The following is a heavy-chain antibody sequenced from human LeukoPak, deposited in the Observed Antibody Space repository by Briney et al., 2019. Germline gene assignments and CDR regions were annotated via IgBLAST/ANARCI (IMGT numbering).Heavy chain of an antibody. J-gene: IGHJ6*02. V-gene: IGHV3-66*01. CDR3: ARDTIVGYYYYGMDV. Sequence: PGGSLRLSCAASGFTFSSYAMSWVRQAPGKGLEWVSVIYSGGSTYYADSVKGRFTISRDNSKNTLYLQMNSLRAEDTAVYYCARDTIVGYYYYGMDVWGQGTTVTVSS. D-gene: IGHD1-26*01. CDR1: GFTFSSYA. CDR2: IYSGGST.